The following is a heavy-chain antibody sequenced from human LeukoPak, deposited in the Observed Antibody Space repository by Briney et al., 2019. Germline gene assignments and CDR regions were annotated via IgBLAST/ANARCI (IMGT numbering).Heavy chain of an antibody. V-gene: IGHV3-30*04. J-gene: IGHJ4*02. CDR1: GFAFSNYA. CDR3: AREAYNTVYFDY. Sequence: PGTSLRLSCAASGFAFSNYAMHWVRQAPGKGLEWVAVISHDASNQYYADSVKGRFIISRDNSKNTLYLQMNSLRVEDTAVYYCAREAYNTVYFDYWGQGTLVTVSS. D-gene: IGHD1-14*01. CDR2: ISHDASNQ.